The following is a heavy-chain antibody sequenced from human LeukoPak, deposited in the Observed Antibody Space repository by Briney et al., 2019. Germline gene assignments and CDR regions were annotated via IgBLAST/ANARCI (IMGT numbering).Heavy chain of an antibody. CDR1: GGSISSSSYY. J-gene: IGHJ4*02. V-gene: IGHV4-39*01. Sequence: SETLSLTCTVSGGSISSSSYYWGWIRQPPGKGLEWIGEINHSGSTNYNPSLKSRVTISVDTSKNQFSLKLSSVTAADTAVYYCARHVKGYYYYGSGRWVFDYWGQGTLVTVSS. D-gene: IGHD3-10*01. CDR2: INHSGST. CDR3: ARHVKGYYYYGSGRWVFDY.